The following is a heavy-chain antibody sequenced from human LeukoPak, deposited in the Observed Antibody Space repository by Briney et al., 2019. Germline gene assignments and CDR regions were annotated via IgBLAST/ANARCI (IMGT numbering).Heavy chain of an antibody. CDR2: IIPILGIA. CDR3: ARANVYYYDSSGYYEFDY. CDR1: GDTLSRYA. V-gene: IGHV1-69*04. J-gene: IGHJ4*02. Sequence: SVKVSCKASGDTLSRYAISWVRQAPGQGLEWLGRIIPILGIANCAQKFQGRVTITADKSTSTAYMELSSLRSEDTAVYYCARANVYYYDSSGYYEFDYWGQGTLVTVSS. D-gene: IGHD3-22*01.